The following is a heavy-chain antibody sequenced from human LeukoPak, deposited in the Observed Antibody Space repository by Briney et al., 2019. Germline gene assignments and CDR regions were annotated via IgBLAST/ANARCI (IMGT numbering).Heavy chain of an antibody. D-gene: IGHD3-9*01. CDR2: ISSSGSTI. J-gene: IGHJ5*02. Sequence: PGGSLRLSCAASGFTFSSYEMNWVRQAPGKGLEWVSYISSSGSTIYYADSVKGRFTISRDSAKNSLYLQMNSLRAEDTAVYYCARANYDILTGYYTRGWFDPWGQGTLVTVSS. CDR1: GFTFSSYE. V-gene: IGHV3-48*03. CDR3: ARANYDILTGYYTRGWFDP.